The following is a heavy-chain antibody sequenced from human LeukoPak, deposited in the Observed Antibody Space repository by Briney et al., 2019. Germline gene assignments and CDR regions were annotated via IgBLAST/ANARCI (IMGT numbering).Heavy chain of an antibody. CDR2: IYYSGST. Sequence: SETLSLTCTVSGGSISSHYRSWIRQPPGKGLEWIGYIYYSGSTNYNPSLKSRVTISVDTSKNQFSLKLSSVTAADTAVYYCASRYCSSTSCNNWFDPWGQGTLVTVSS. CDR3: ASRYCSSTSCNNWFDP. D-gene: IGHD2-2*01. V-gene: IGHV4-59*11. J-gene: IGHJ5*02. CDR1: GGSISSHY.